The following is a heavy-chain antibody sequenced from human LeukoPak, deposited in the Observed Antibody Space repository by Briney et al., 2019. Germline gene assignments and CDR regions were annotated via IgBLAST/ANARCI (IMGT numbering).Heavy chain of an antibody. Sequence: SETLSLTCAVYGGSFSGYYWSWIRQPPGKGLEWIGEINHSGSTNYNPSLKSRVTISVDTSKNQFSLKLSSVTAADTAVYYCARRRTILHFGPFDPWGQGTLVTVSS. CDR1: GGSFSGYY. J-gene: IGHJ5*02. CDR3: ARRRTILHFGPFDP. CDR2: INHSGST. V-gene: IGHV4-34*01. D-gene: IGHD1-26*01.